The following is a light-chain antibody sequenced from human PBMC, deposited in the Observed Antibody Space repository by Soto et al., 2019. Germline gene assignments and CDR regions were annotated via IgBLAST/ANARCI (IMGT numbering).Light chain of an antibody. CDR3: QQYGSSPIT. J-gene: IGKJ5*01. Sequence: EIVLTQSPGNLAFSPGERSTLSCKSSQTINRIYVAWYQQKPGQAPRFLIYRTSDRANGIPGRFSGSGSGTDFTLTISRLEPEDFAIYYCQQYGSSPITFGQGTRWRL. CDR2: RTS. V-gene: IGKV3-20*01. CDR1: QTINRIY.